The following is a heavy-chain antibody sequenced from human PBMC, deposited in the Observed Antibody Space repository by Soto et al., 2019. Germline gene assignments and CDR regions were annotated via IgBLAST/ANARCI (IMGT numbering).Heavy chain of an antibody. J-gene: IGHJ5*02. CDR3: AKDARSGSDT. CDR2: ISGYNGNT. CDR1: GYTFTNYG. V-gene: IGHV1-18*04. D-gene: IGHD6-25*01. Sequence: QVQLVQSGAEVKKPGASVRVSCKASGYTFTNYGISWVRQAPGQGLEWMGWISGYNGNTNYAQKFQDRVTLTTETSTGTAYMYIRSLRSDDTAVYYCAKDARSGSDTWGQGTLVTVSS.